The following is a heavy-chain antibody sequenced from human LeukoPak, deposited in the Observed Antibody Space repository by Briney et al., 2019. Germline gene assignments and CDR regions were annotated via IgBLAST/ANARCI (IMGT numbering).Heavy chain of an antibody. Sequence: PETLSLTCTVSGGSISSYYWSWIRQPAGKGLEWIGRIYTSGSTNYNPSLKSRVTMSVDTSKNQFSLKLSSVTAADTAVYYCARGGYYYGSAYWYFDLWGRGTLVTVSS. D-gene: IGHD3-10*01. J-gene: IGHJ2*01. CDR3: ARGGYYYGSAYWYFDL. CDR1: GGSISSYY. CDR2: IYTSGST. V-gene: IGHV4-4*07.